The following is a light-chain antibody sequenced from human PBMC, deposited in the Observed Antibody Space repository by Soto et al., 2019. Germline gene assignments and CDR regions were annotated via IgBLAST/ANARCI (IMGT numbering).Light chain of an antibody. CDR1: SSDVGGYNY. Sequence: QSALTQPASVSGSPGQSITISCTGTSSDVGGYNYVSWYQQHPGKAPKLMIYEVSNRPSGVSNRFSGSKSGNTASLTISGLQAEDEADYYCSSYTSSSTLLYVFGTGTKQTVL. J-gene: IGLJ1*01. V-gene: IGLV2-14*01. CDR2: EVS. CDR3: SSYTSSSTLLYV.